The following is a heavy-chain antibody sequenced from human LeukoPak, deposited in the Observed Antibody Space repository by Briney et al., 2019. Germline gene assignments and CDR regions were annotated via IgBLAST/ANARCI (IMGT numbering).Heavy chain of an antibody. J-gene: IGHJ4*02. Sequence: SDTLSLTCTVSGGSISSYYWSWIRQPPGKGLEWIGYIYYSGNTNYNPSLKSRVTISVDTSKNQFSLQLNSVTAADTAVYYCARYAYGSGPFDYWGQGTLITVRS. CDR3: ARYAYGSGPFDY. V-gene: IGHV4-59*07. CDR1: GGSISSYY. CDR2: IYYSGNT. D-gene: IGHD6-19*01.